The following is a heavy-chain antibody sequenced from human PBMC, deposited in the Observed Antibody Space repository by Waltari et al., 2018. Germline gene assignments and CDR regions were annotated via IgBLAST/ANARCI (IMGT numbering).Heavy chain of an antibody. V-gene: IGHV3-23*01. CDR1: GFTFSSYA. Sequence: EVQLLESGGGLVQPGGSLRLSCAASGFTFSSYAMSWVRQAPGKGLEWVSAISGSGGSTYYAYSVKVRFTISRDNSKNTLYLQMNSLRAEDTAVYYCAKDFDAYSSSWYICYWGQGTLVTVSS. CDR3: AKDFDAYSSSWYICY. CDR2: ISGSGGST. J-gene: IGHJ4*02. D-gene: IGHD6-13*01.